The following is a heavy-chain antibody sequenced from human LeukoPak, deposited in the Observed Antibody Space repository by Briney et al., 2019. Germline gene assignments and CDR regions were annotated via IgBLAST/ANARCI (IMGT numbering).Heavy chain of an antibody. CDR2: ISYDGSNK. D-gene: IGHD3-22*01. V-gene: IGHV3-30*04. J-gene: IGHJ6*03. CDR1: GFTFSSYA. CDR3: AREAYYDSSGYPNGRVGYYYYYYMDV. Sequence: GRSLRLSCAASGFTFSSYAMHWVRQAPGKGLEWVAVISYDGSNKYYADSVKGRFTISRDNAKNSLYLQMNSLRAEDTAVYYCAREAYYDSSGYPNGRVGYYYYYYMDVWGKGTTVTVSS.